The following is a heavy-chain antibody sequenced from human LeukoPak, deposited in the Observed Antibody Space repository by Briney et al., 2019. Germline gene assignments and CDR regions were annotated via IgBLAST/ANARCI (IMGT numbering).Heavy chain of an antibody. CDR2: INPNSGGR. CDR1: GYTFTDYY. J-gene: IGHJ4*02. D-gene: IGHD4-17*01. CDR3: AVTTVTTDDY. V-gene: IGHV1-2*02. Sequence: ASVKVSCKASGYTFTDYYMHWVRQAPGQGLEWMGWINPNSGGRNSAQTFQGRVTMTRDTSISTAYMELSRLRSDDTAVYYCAVTTVTTDDYWGQGTLVTVSS.